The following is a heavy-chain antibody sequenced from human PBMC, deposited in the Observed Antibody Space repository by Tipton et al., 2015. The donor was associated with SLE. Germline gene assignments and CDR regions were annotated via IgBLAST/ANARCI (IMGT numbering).Heavy chain of an antibody. D-gene: IGHD2-2*01. J-gene: IGHJ4*02. CDR3: ATTRASSHEH. CDR1: GFTFSSFW. CDR2: IKQDATEI. Sequence: GSLRLSCEASGFTFSSFWMSWVRQTPEKGLEWVAKIKQDATEIFYADSVEGRFTVSRDNAKNSLYLQLNILRVEDTGLYYCATTRASSHEHWGQGTLVTVSS. V-gene: IGHV3-7*01.